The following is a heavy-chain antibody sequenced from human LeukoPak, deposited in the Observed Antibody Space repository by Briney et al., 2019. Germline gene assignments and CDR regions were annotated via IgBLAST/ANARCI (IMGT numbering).Heavy chain of an antibody. CDR1: GGSISGGGSY. D-gene: IGHD3-22*01. J-gene: IGHJ5*02. CDR3: ARDNEDYYDSSGNWFDP. Sequence: PSETLSLTCTVSGGSISGGGSYWSWIRQHPGKGLEWIGYISYSGSTYYNPSLKSRVTISVDTSKNQLSLKLSSVTAADTAVYYCARDNEDYYDSSGNWFDPWGQGTLVTVSS. CDR2: ISYSGST. V-gene: IGHV4-61*08.